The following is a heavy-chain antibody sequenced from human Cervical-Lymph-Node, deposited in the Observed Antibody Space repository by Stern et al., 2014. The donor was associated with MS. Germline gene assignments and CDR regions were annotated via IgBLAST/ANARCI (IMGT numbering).Heavy chain of an antibody. CDR2: IYWVDDE. Sequence: QITLKESGPTLVKPTQTLTLTCTFSGFSLSTNGVGVGWIRQPPGNALEWLALIYWVDDERYSRSLKSRLTITKDTSKNQVVLTMSNMDPVDTATYYCAHRARVFDYWGQGTLVTVSS. J-gene: IGHJ4*02. CDR1: GFSLSTNGVG. CDR3: AHRARVFDY. V-gene: IGHV2-5*02.